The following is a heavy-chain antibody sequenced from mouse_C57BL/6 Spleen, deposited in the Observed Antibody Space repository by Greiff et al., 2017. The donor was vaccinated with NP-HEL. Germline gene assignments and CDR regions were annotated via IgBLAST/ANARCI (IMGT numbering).Heavy chain of an antibody. Sequence: VQLKQSGPELVKPGASVKISCKASGYSFTDYNMNWVKQSNGKSLEWIGVINPNYGTTSYNQKFKGKATLTVDQSSSTAYMQLNSLTSEDSAVYYCARKRDYSNYLYAMDYWGQGTSVTVSS. J-gene: IGHJ4*01. CDR1: GYSFTDYN. CDR3: ARKRDYSNYLYAMDY. D-gene: IGHD2-5*01. V-gene: IGHV1-39*01. CDR2: INPNYGTT.